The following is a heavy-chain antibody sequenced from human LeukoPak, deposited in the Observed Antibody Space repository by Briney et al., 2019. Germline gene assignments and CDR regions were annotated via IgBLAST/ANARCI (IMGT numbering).Heavy chain of an antibody. CDR3: TRGSVYCSSISCKNDY. Sequence: GRSLRLSCTASGSTFGDYAMSWVRQAPGKGLEWVGFIRSKAYGGTTEYAASVKGRFTISRDDSKSIAYLQMNSLKTEDTAVYYCTRGSVYCSSISCKNDYWGQGTLVTVSS. CDR1: GSTFGDYA. V-gene: IGHV3-49*04. CDR2: IRSKAYGGTT. J-gene: IGHJ4*02. D-gene: IGHD2-2*01.